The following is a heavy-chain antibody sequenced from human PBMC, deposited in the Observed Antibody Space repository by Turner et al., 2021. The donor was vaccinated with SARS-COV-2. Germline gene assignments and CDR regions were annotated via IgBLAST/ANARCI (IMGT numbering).Heavy chain of an antibody. D-gene: IGHD5-12*01. J-gene: IGHJ4*02. Sequence: QVQLVESGVGVVQPGRSLRLSCAASGFPFSSFGMHWVRQAPGKGLEWVAVIWYDGSNKYYADSVKGRFTISRDNSKNTLYLQKNSMRAEDTAVYYCARTVRDGYNWIWEGSGIDYWGQGTLVTVSS. CDR3: ARTVRDGYNWIWEGSGIDY. V-gene: IGHV3-33*01. CDR1: GFPFSSFG. CDR2: IWYDGSNK.